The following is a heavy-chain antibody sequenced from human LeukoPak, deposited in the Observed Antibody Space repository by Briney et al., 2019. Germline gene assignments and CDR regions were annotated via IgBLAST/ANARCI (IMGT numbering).Heavy chain of an antibody. D-gene: IGHD3-22*01. CDR3: ARDRYDSVYNWFDP. V-gene: IGHV4-39*07. J-gene: IGHJ5*02. Sequence: SETLSLTCTVSGDSISSTSYYWGWIRQPPGKGLEWIGRIYSSGSTNYNPSLKSRVTMSVDTSKNQFSLKLSSVTAADTAVYYCARDRYDSVYNWFDPWGQRTLVTVSS. CDR1: GDSISSTSYY. CDR2: IYSSGST.